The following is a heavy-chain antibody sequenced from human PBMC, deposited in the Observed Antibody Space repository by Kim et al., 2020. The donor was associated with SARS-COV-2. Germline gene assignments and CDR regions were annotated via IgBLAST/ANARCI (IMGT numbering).Heavy chain of an antibody. V-gene: IGHV3-30*03. J-gene: IGHJ6*02. Sequence: GGSLRLSCVASGFSFSSYGMHWVRQAPGKGLEWVAVISADGSKKYYGGSVEGRFTVSKDNFKKTLYLQMNSLTTEDTGVYYCARVHCSGGSCYATDYYYFDMDVWGQGTTVTVSS. D-gene: IGHD2-15*01. CDR3: ARVHCSGGSCYATDYYYFDMDV. CDR1: GFSFSSYG. CDR2: ISADGSKK.